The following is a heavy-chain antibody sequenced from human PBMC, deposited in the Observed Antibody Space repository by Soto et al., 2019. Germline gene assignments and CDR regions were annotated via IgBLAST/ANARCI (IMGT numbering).Heavy chain of an antibody. Sequence: QLQLQESGPGLVKPSETLSLTCTVSGGSISSSSYYWGWIRQPPGKGLEWIGSIYYSGSTYYNPSLKSRVTISVDTSKNQFSLKLSSVTAADTAVYYWARSVAGTPFDYWGQGTLVTVSS. CDR1: GGSISSSSYY. V-gene: IGHV4-39*01. J-gene: IGHJ4*02. CDR3: ARSVAGTPFDY. CDR2: IYYSGST. D-gene: IGHD6-19*01.